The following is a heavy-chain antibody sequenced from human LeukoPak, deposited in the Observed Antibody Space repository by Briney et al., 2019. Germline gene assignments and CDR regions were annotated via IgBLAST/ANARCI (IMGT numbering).Heavy chain of an antibody. V-gene: IGHV3-23*01. J-gene: IGHJ5*02. CDR1: GFTFSSYA. Sequence: TGGSLRLSCAASGFTFSSYAMSWVRQAPGEGLEWVSAISGSGGSTYYADSVKGRFTISRDNSKNTLYLQMNSLRAEDTAVYYCAKGDYYDSSGYYSGRFDPWGQGTLVTVSS. CDR3: AKGDYYDSSGYYSGRFDP. D-gene: IGHD3-22*01. CDR2: ISGSGGST.